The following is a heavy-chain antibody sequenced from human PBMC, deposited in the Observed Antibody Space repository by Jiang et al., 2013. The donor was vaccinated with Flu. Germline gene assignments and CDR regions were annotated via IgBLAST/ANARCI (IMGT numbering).Heavy chain of an antibody. CDR2: IIPIFGIA. CDR1: GGTFSSYA. V-gene: IGHV1-69*01. Sequence: VQLVESGAEVKKPGSSVKVSCKASGGTFSSYAISWVRQAPGQGLEWMGGIIPIFGIANYAQKFQGRVTITADESTSTAYMELSSLRSEDTAVYYCARGPAQYDSTTVTYTDYWGQGTLVTVSS. CDR3: ARGPAQYDSTTVTYTDY. D-gene: IGHD4-17*01. J-gene: IGHJ4*02.